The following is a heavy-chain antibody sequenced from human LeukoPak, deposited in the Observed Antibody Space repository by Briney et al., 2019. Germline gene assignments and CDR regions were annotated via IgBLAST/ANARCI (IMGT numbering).Heavy chain of an antibody. CDR3: ARDRRYSYGYPNWFDP. V-gene: IGHV3-11*04. CDR1: GFTFSDYY. CDR2: ISSSGSTI. Sequence: GGSLRLSCAASGFTFSDYYMSWIRQAPGKGLEWVSYISSSGSTIYYADSVKGRFTISRDNAKNSLYLQMNSLRAEDTAVYYCARDRRYSYGYPNWFDPWGQGTLVTVSS. D-gene: IGHD5-18*01. J-gene: IGHJ5*02.